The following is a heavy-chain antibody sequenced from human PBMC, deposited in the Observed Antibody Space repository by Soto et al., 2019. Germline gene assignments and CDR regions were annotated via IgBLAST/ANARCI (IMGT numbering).Heavy chain of an antibody. V-gene: IGHV3-23*01. Sequence: GGSLRLSCAASGFTFSSYAMSWVRQAPGKGLEWVSAISGSGGSTYYADSVKGRFTISRDNSKNTLYLQMNSLRAEDTAVYYCAKVSNSGFLPSIGVKLPVFDYWGQGTLVTVSS. CDR1: GFTFSSYA. CDR2: ISGSGGST. CDR3: AKVSNSGFLPSIGVKLPVFDY. D-gene: IGHD6-6*01. J-gene: IGHJ4*02.